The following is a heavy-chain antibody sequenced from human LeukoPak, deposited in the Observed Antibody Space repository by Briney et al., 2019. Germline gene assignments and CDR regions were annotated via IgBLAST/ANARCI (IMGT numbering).Heavy chain of an antibody. Sequence: SETLSLTCTVSRGSIGSDYWSWIRQPPGKGLEWIGYIYYSGGTNYNPPLKSRVTISIDTSKNQFSLKVTSVTAADTAVYYCARGYNWFDPWGQGTLVTVSS. V-gene: IGHV4-59*01. CDR1: RGSIGSDY. CDR2: IYYSGGT. J-gene: IGHJ5*02. CDR3: ARGYNWFDP.